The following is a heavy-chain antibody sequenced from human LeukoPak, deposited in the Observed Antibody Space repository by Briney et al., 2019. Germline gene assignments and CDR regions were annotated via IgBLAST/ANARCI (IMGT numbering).Heavy chain of an antibody. Sequence: SETLSLTCAVYGGSFSGYYWSWIRQPPGKGLEWIGEINHSGSTNYNPSLKSRVTISVDTSKNQFSLKLSSVTAADTAVFYCASGSRGLRYCTNGVCLRAGAFDYWGQGTLVTVSS. V-gene: IGHV4-34*01. D-gene: IGHD2-8*01. CDR3: ASGSRGLRYCTNGVCLRAGAFDY. CDR2: INHSGST. CDR1: GGSFSGYY. J-gene: IGHJ4*02.